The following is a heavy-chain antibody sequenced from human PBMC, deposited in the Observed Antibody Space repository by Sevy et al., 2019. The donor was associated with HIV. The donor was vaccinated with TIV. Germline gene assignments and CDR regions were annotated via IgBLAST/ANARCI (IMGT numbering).Heavy chain of an antibody. CDR1: GFTFSSYA. CDR3: ARDRGSGKIVFFDD. Sequence: EGSLRLSCAASGFTFSSYAMHWVRQAPGKGLEWVAVIPYDGSNKYYADSVKGRFTISRDNSKNTLYLQMNSLRTEDTAVYYCARDRGSGKIVFFDDWGQGTLVTVSS. V-gene: IGHV3-30-3*01. D-gene: IGHD3-10*01. CDR2: IPYDGSNK. J-gene: IGHJ4*02.